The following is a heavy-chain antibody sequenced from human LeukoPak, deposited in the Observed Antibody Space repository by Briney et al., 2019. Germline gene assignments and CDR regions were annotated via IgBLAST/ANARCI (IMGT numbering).Heavy chain of an antibody. J-gene: IGHJ4*02. CDR2: TNRRGDIT. CDR3: ARKGLGGELGGFDS. V-gene: IGHV3-20*01. Sequence: GGSLRLSCAASGFTFNDYGMSWVRQAPGKGLEWVSGTNRRGDITGYADFVKGRFTISRDNAKNSLYPQMNSLRVEDTALYHCARKGLGGELGGFDSWGQGTLVTVSS. CDR1: GFTFNDYG. D-gene: IGHD1-7*01.